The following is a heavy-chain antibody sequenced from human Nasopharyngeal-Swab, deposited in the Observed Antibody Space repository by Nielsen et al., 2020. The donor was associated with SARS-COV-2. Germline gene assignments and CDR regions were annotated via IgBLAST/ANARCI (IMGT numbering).Heavy chain of an antibody. CDR2: INTNTGNP. CDR3: ARAGSSWAIYYFDY. V-gene: IGHV7-4-1*02. D-gene: IGHD6-13*01. J-gene: IGHJ4*02. Sequence: ASVKVSCKASGYTFTGYYMHWVRQAPGQGLEWMGWINTNTGNPTYAQGFTGRFVFSLDPSVSTAYLQISSLKAEDTAVYYCARAGSSWAIYYFDYWGQGTLVTVSS. CDR1: GYTFTGYY.